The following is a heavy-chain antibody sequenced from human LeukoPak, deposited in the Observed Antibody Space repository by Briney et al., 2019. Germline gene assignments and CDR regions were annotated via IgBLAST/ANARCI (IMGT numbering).Heavy chain of an antibody. CDR1: GYTFTNYH. V-gene: IGHV1-2*06. CDR2: VKPKSGDS. Sequence: ASVKVSCKASGYTFTNYHMHWVRQAPGQGLEWLGLVKPKSGDSDFVQKFRGRVTVTTDVSTTTIHMELSNLRSDDTAVYYCARDLGVPGPGNALDIWGQGTMVTVSS. CDR3: ARDLGVPGPGNALDI. D-gene: IGHD2-8*01. J-gene: IGHJ3*02.